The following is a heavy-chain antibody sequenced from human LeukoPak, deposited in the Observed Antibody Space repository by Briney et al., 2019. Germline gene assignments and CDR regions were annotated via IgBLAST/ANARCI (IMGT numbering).Heavy chain of an antibody. V-gene: IGHV3-21*04. D-gene: IGHD3-16*02. CDR1: GFTFSSYS. CDR2: ISSSSSYI. Sequence: GGSLRLSCAASGFTFSSYSMNWVRQAPGKGLEWVSSISSSSSYIYYADSVKGRFTISRDNSKNTLYLQMNSLRAEDTAVYYCATEDYDYVWGSYRSLFDYWGQGTLVTVSS. CDR3: ATEDYDYVWGSYRSLFDY. J-gene: IGHJ4*02.